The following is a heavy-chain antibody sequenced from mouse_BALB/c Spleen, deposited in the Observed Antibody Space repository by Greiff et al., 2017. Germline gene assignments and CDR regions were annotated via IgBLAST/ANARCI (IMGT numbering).Heavy chain of an antibody. J-gene: IGHJ3*01. CDR3: TRDGAY. V-gene: IGHV5-6-4*01. CDR1: GFTFSSYT. Sequence: EVKVVESGGGLVKPGGSLKLSCAASGFTFSSYTMSWVRQTPEKRLEWVATISSGGSYTYYPDSVKGRFTISRDNAKNTLYLQMSSLKSEDTAMYYCTRDGAYWGQGTLVTVSA. CDR2: ISSGGSYT.